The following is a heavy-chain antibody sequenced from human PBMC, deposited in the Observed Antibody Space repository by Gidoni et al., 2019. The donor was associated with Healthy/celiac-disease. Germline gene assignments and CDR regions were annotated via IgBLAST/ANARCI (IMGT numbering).Heavy chain of an antibody. CDR3: AREDSGYDWIVY. D-gene: IGHD5-12*01. J-gene: IGHJ4*02. CDR1: GGTFSSYT. V-gene: IGHV1-69*08. Sequence: QVQLVQSGAEVKKPGSSVKVSCKASGGTFSSYTISWVRQAPGQGLEWMGRIIPILGIANYAQKFQGRVTITADKSTSTAYMELSSLRSEDTAVYYCAREDSGYDWIVYWGQGTLVTVSS. CDR2: IIPILGIA.